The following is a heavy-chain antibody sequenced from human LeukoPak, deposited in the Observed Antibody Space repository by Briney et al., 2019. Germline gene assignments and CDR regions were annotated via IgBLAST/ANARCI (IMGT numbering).Heavy chain of an antibody. CDR1: GFTFSSYS. Sequence: GGSLRLSCAASGFTFSSYSMNWVRQAPGKGLEWVSSISSSSSYIYYADSVKGRFTISRDNAQNSLYLQIHTLRAEDTAVYYCARDHLWSFDYWGQGTLVTVSS. CDR2: ISSSSSYI. CDR3: ARDHLWSFDY. D-gene: IGHD3-3*02. J-gene: IGHJ4*02. V-gene: IGHV3-21*01.